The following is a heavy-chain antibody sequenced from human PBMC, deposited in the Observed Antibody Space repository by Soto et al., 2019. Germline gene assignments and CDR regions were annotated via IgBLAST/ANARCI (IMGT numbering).Heavy chain of an antibody. J-gene: IGHJ4*02. CDR1: GGSISSSSYY. D-gene: IGHD6-13*01. V-gene: IGHV4-39*01. CDR2: IYYSGST. Sequence: SETLSLTCPVSGGSISSSSYYWGWIRQPPGKGLEWIGSIYYSGSTYYNPSLKSRVTISVDTSKNQFSLKLSSVTAADTAVYYCARSWQQLVPLDYWGQGTLVTVSS. CDR3: ARSWQQLVPLDY.